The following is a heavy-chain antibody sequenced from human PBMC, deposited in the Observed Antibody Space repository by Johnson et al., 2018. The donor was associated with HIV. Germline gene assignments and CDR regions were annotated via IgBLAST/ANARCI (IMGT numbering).Heavy chain of an antibody. CDR3: ARGVGGAGDDAFDI. J-gene: IGHJ3*02. V-gene: IGHV3-33*01. CDR2: IWYDGSNK. Sequence: QVQLVESGGGVVQPGRSLRLSCAASGFTFSSYVMHWVRQAPGKGLEWVAVIWYDGSNKYYADSVKGRFTISRDNSKNTLYLQMNSLRAEDTALYYCARGVGGAGDDAFDIWGQGTMVTVSS. CDR1: GFTFSSYV. D-gene: IGHD6-19*01.